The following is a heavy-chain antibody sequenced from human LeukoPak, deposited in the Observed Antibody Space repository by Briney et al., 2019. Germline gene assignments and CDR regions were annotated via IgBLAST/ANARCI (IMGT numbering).Heavy chain of an antibody. CDR1: GFTFSSYW. D-gene: IGHD1-26*01. J-gene: IGHJ4*02. CDR2: INSDASTT. CDR3: TRVAGSGSVD. Sequence: PGGSLRLSCEASGFTFSSYWMHWVRQAPGKGLVWVSRINSDASTTSYADSVKGRFTISRDNAKNTLHLQMNSLRAEDTAVYYCTRVAGSGSVDWGQGTLVTVSS. V-gene: IGHV3-74*01.